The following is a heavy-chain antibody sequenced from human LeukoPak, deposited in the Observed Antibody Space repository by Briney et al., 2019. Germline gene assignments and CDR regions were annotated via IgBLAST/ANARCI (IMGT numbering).Heavy chain of an antibody. J-gene: IGHJ4*02. CDR1: GFTFNNYE. V-gene: IGHV3-48*03. D-gene: IGHD6-19*01. Sequence: QPGGSLRLSCAASGFTFNNYEMNWVRQAPGKGLEWISYISSGSDTIYYADSVRGRFTTSRDNAKHSLYLQMNSLGAADTAVYYCARSGAVAAPGHWGQGTLVTVSS. CDR2: ISSGSDTI. CDR3: ARSGAVAAPGH.